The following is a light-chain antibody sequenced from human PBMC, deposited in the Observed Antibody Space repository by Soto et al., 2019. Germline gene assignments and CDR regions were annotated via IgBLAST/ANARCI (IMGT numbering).Light chain of an antibody. Sequence: IPMTQSPSSLSASVGGRVTITCRASQSISSYLNWYQQKPGKAPKLLIYDASSLESGVPSRFSGSGSGTKFTLTIASLQPDDFATYYCQQYETFSGTFGPGTKVDIK. J-gene: IGKJ1*01. CDR1: QSISSY. CDR3: QQYETFSGT. V-gene: IGKV1-5*01. CDR2: DAS.